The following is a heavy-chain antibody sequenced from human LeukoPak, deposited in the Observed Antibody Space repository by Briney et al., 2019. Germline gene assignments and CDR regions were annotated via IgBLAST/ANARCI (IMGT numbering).Heavy chain of an antibody. CDR1: GYTLTELS. J-gene: IGHJ4*02. CDR2: FDPEDGET. Sequence: ASVKVSGKLAGYTLTELSMHWVRQAPGKGLEGMGGFDPEDGETIYAQKFQGRVTMTEDTSTDTAYMELSSLRSEDTAVYYCATGDYGGNLAYFDYWGQGTLVTVSS. D-gene: IGHD4-23*01. CDR3: ATGDYGGNLAYFDY. V-gene: IGHV1-24*01.